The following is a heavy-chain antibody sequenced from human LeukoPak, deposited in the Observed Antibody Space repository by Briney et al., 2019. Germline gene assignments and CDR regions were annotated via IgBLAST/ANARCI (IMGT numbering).Heavy chain of an antibody. D-gene: IGHD6-13*01. CDR1: GGSFSGYY. V-gene: IGHV4-34*01. J-gene: IGHJ4*02. Sequence: SETLSLTCAVYGGSFSGYYWTWIRQPPGKGLEWIGEINHSGSTTYKPSLKSRVTISVDTSKNQFSLKLSSVTAADTAVYYCARVRFLSAGTVDYWGQGTLVTVSS. CDR2: INHSGST. CDR3: ARVRFLSAGTVDY.